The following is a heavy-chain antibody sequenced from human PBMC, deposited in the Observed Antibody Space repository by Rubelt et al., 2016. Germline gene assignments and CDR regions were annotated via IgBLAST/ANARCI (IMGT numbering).Heavy chain of an antibody. CDR1: GFTFSSYW. CDR2: INGDGRST. CDR3: VRGGVDV. Sequence: VQLVESGGGVVQPGRSLRLSCAASGFTFSSYWMHWVRQAPGKGLVWVSRINGDGRSTDYADSVKGRFTISRDNAKNTLYLQMNSLRAEDTATYYCVRGGVDVWGQGTTVTVSS. J-gene: IGHJ6*02. V-gene: IGHV3-74*02.